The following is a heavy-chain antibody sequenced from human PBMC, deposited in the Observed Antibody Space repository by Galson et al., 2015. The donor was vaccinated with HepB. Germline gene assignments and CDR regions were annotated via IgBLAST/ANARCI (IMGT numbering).Heavy chain of an antibody. V-gene: IGHV1-8*01. J-gene: IGHJ3*02. Sequence: SVKVSCKASGYTFTSHAINWVRQAPGQGLEWMGWMNPKSVNTGYAQNFKVRLTMTRNSSINTAYMELSSLGFEDTAVYFCARGGGYYDSSGYHIDAFDIWGQGTMVIVSS. D-gene: IGHD3-22*01. CDR3: ARGGGYYDSSGYHIDAFDI. CDR1: GYTFTSHA. CDR2: MNPKSVNT.